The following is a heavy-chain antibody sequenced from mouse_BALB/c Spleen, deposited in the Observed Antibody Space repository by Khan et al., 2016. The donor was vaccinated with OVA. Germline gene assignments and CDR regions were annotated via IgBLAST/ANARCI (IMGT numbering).Heavy chain of an antibody. V-gene: IGHV1-77*01. J-gene: IGHJ3*01. D-gene: IGHD1-2*01. CDR1: GYTFTDYY. Sequence: QVQLQQPGAELARPGASVKLSCKASGYTFTDYYINWVKLRTGQGLEWIGEISPGSGDTYYNERFKGKATLTADKSSRTAYMQLSSLTSEASAVXFCARRNYFGYTFAYWGQGTLVTVSA. CDR3: ARRNYFGYTFAY. CDR2: ISPGSGDT.